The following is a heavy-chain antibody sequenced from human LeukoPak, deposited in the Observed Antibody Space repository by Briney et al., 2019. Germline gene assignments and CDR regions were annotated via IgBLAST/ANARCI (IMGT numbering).Heavy chain of an antibody. J-gene: IGHJ4*02. D-gene: IGHD3-22*01. CDR3: AKGKEDYYYDSSGYYYLGH. CDR1: GFTFSSYV. V-gene: IGHV3-30*02. Sequence: GGSLRLSCAASGFTFSSYVMHWVRQAPGKGLEWVAYIRYDGSDKYHADSVKGRFTISSDNPKNTLYLQMSSLRAEDTAVYHCAKGKEDYYYDSSGYYYLGHWGQGTLVTVSS. CDR2: IRYDGSDK.